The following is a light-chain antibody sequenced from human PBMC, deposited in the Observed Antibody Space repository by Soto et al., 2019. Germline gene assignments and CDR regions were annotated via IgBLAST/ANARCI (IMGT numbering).Light chain of an antibody. Sequence: DIQMTQSPSTLSAFAGDRVTVTCRASQSIGVQLAWYQQRPGKPPKLLITEASILNAGVPSRFSGSGSGAEFTRTISSLQPGDFGNYYCQHYYEYPVTFGGGTRVEI. CDR1: QSIGVQ. CDR3: QHYYEYPVT. CDR2: EAS. J-gene: IGKJ4*01. V-gene: IGKV1-5*01.